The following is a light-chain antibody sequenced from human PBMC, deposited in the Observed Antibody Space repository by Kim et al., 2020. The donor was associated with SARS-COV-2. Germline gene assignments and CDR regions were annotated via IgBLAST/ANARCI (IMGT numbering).Light chain of an antibody. Sequence: SYELTQPPSVSVAPGQTARITCGGNNIGGHSVHWYQQKPGQAPVLVMYYDRDRPSGIPERFSGSKSASTATLTISRVKAGDEADYYCQVWDTDTDHYVFGTGTKVTVL. CDR3: QVWDTDTDHYV. CDR1: NIGGHS. J-gene: IGLJ1*01. V-gene: IGLV3-21*01. CDR2: YDR.